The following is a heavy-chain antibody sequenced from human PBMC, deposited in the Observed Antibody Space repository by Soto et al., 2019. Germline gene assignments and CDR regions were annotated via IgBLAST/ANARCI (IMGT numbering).Heavy chain of an antibody. J-gene: IGHJ5*02. Sequence: QVQLQESGPGLVKPSQTLSLTCTVSDGSISSGGYYWSWIRQHPGKGLEWIGYIYHSGSTYYNPSLKIRVTISVDTSKNQFSLKVSSVTAADTAVYYCAREAAGILNWFDPWGQGTLVTVSS. CDR2: IYHSGST. CDR1: DGSISSGGYY. D-gene: IGHD6-25*01. CDR3: AREAAGILNWFDP. V-gene: IGHV4-31*03.